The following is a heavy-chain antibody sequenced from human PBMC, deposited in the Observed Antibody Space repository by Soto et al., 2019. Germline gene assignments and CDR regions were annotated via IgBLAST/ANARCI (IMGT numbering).Heavy chain of an antibody. CDR3: ARGRTLNFYGMDV. CDR1: GYNFTDRD. J-gene: IGHJ6*02. CDR2: INPLSGDT. V-gene: IGHV1-2*02. D-gene: IGHD1-1*01. Sequence: QVQLVQSWAEVKKPGASVRGSYVASGYNFTDRDIHWVRQAAGEGLEWMGWINPLSGDTICAQKFQVRGTLTRDTSISTDYMELSRLRSDDTAVYYCARGRTLNFYGMDVWGQRTTVTGYS.